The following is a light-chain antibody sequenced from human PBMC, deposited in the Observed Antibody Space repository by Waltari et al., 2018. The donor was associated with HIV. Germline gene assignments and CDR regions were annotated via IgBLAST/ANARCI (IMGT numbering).Light chain of an antibody. V-gene: IGLV2-8*01. CDR3: SSYGDSLKVL. CDR2: EVT. CDR1: SSDIGAYDF. J-gene: IGLJ2*01. Sequence: QSALTQPPSASGSLGQSVTISCTGSSSDIGAYDFVSWFQQHPHGAPKLLFYEVTSRPSTVSDRFSGHRSGNTAFVAVAGLQPDDEATYFCSSYGDSLKVLFGGGTNVAVL.